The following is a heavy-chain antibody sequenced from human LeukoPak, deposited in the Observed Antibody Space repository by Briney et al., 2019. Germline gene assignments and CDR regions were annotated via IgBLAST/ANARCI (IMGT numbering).Heavy chain of an antibody. J-gene: IGHJ6*04. CDR3: ARGRGERGVRPFYYYYYGMDV. Sequence: SQTLSLTCTVSGGSISSGGYYWSWIRQHPGKGLEWIGYIYYSGSTYYNPSLKSRVTISVDTSKNQFSLKLSSVTAADTAVYYCARGRGERGVRPFYYYYYGMDVWGKGTTVTVSS. CDR1: GGSISSGGYY. V-gene: IGHV4-31*03. D-gene: IGHD3-10*01. CDR2: IYYSGST.